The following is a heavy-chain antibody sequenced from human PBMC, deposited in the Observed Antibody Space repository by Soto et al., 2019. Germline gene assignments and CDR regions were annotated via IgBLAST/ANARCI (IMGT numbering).Heavy chain of an antibody. Sequence: PSETLSITCTVCGGSISSGDYYWSWIRQPPRKGLEWIGYICYSGSTYYIPALKRRVTVSVAASKTRFPLRLSAVAAADTARNYCARHYYYGSGPGGWFDPWGQGTLVTVTS. J-gene: IGHJ5*02. D-gene: IGHD3-22*01. CDR3: ARHYYYGSGPGGWFDP. CDR2: ICYSGST. CDR1: GGSISSGDYY. V-gene: IGHV4-30-4*08.